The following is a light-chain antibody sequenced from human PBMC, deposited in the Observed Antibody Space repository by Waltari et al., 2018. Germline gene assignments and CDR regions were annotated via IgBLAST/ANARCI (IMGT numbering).Light chain of an antibody. CDR3: QTYDSSLSGHVV. CDR2: GYN. CDR1: SSNIGAGYD. J-gene: IGLJ2*01. V-gene: IGLV1-40*01. Sequence: SVLTQPPSVSGAPGQRVTISCTGSSSNIGAGYDVNWYQHLPGTAPKLLICGYNERPSGVSDRFWTSTSVASASLAITGLQAEDEADYYCQTYDSSLSGHVVFGGGTKLTV.